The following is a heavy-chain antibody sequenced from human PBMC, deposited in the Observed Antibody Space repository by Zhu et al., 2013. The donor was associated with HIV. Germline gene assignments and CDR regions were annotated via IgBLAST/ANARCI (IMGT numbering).Heavy chain of an antibody. J-gene: IGHJ4*02. CDR2: INPNSGGT. V-gene: IGHV1-2*02. Sequence: QVQLVQSGAEVKKPGASVKVSCKASGYTFTGYYMHWVRQAPGQGLEWMGWINPNSGGTNYAQKFQGRVTMTRDTSISTAYMELSRLRSDDTAVYYCARVRCSSTSCPWPLYFDYWGQGTLVTVSS. CDR1: GYTFTGYY. CDR3: ARVRCSSTSCPWPLYFDY. D-gene: IGHD2-2*01.